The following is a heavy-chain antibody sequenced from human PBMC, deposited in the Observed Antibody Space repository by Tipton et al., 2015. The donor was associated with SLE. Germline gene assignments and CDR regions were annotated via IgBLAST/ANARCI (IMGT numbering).Heavy chain of an antibody. Sequence: SLRLSCTTSGFVFGESGMSWFRQSPGKGLEWVAFIKNKIYGGTTQYAASVKGRFTISRDIAKNSLYLQMNSLRAEDTAVYYCARDGDGSAWFDPWGQGTLVTVSS. CDR2: IKNKIYGGTT. V-gene: IGHV3-49*03. J-gene: IGHJ5*02. CDR1: GFVFGESG. CDR3: ARDGDGSAWFDP. D-gene: IGHD3-10*01.